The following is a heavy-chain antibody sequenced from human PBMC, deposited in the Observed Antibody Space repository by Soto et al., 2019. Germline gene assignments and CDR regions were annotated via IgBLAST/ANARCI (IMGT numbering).Heavy chain of an antibody. Sequence: HPGGSLRLSCAASGFSFSSYWMDWVRQAPGKGLEWVANINQDGSEKNYVDSVRGRFTISRDNAKNLLHLQMSSLTAEDSALYYCSRSLDYWGRGALVTVSS. CDR1: GFSFSSYW. J-gene: IGHJ4*02. CDR3: SRSLDY. V-gene: IGHV3-7*01. CDR2: INQDGSEK.